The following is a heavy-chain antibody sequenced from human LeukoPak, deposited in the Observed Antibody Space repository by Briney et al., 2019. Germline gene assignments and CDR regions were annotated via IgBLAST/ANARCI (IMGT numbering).Heavy chain of an antibody. CDR3: VRGGPYGDYDAY. CDR2: ISNDSTYT. V-gene: IGHV3-21*05. D-gene: IGHD4-17*01. Sequence: PGGSLRLSCAASGFTFSSYAMSWVRQAPGKGMECVSYISNDSTYTNYADSVRGRFTISRDNAKNSLYLQMNSLRAEDTAVYYCVRGGPYGDYDAYWGQGTLVTVSS. J-gene: IGHJ4*02. CDR1: GFTFSSYA.